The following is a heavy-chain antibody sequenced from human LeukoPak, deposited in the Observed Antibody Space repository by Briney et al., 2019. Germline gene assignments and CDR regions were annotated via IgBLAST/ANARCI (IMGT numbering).Heavy chain of an antibody. CDR1: GYTFTGYC. Sequence: GASVKVSCKASGYTFTGYCMHWVRQAPGQGLEWMGWINPNSGGTNYAQKFQGRVTMTRDTSISTAYMELSRLRSDDTAVYYCARGPARGSWSNETFDYWGQGTLVTVSS. CDR3: ARGPARGSWSNETFDY. D-gene: IGHD2-15*01. V-gene: IGHV1-2*02. J-gene: IGHJ4*02. CDR2: INPNSGGT.